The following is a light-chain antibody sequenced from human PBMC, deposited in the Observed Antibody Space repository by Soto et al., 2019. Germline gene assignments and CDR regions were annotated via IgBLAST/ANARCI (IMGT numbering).Light chain of an antibody. J-gene: IGKJ4*01. Sequence: DIQMTQSPSSLSASVGDRVTITCQASQDISHYLNWYQQKPGKAPTLLIYDASNLKTGVPSRFSGSGSGTDFTFTISSLQPEDIATYYCQQYDTLPLTFGGGTKVEIK. CDR1: QDISHY. CDR2: DAS. CDR3: QQYDTLPLT. V-gene: IGKV1-33*01.